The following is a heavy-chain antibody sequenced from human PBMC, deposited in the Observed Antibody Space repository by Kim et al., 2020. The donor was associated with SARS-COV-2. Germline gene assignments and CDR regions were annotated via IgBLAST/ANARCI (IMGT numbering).Heavy chain of an antibody. Sequence: GGSLRLSCAASGFTFSSYWMHWVRQAPGKGLVWVSRINSDGSSTSYADSVKGRFTISRDNAKNTLYLQMNSLRAEDTAVYYCMVAVTGTTEVDYWGQGTLVTVSS. D-gene: IGHD1-20*01. V-gene: IGHV3-74*01. CDR3: MVAVTGTTEVDY. CDR2: INSDGSST. CDR1: GFTFSSYW. J-gene: IGHJ4*02.